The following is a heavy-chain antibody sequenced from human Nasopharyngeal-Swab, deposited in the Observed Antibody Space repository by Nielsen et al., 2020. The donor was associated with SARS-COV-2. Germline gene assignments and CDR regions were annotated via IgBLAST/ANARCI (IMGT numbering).Heavy chain of an antibody. CDR2: ISYDGTIQ. CDR3: ARGAVAGRNAFDI. Sequence: GESLKISCAAPGFNVTRFGMHWVRQAPGKGLKWMAFISYDGTIQYYADSVKGRFTISRDNSKNILYLQMNSLRPEDTAVYYCARGAVAGRNAFDIWGQGTLVTVSS. V-gene: IGHV3-30*03. J-gene: IGHJ3*02. CDR1: GFNVTRFG. D-gene: IGHD6-19*01.